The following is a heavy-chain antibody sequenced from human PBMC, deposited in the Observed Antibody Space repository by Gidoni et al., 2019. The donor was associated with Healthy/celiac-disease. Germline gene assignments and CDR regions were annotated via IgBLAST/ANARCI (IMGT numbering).Heavy chain of an antibody. V-gene: IGHV4-59*01. Sequence: QVQLQESGPGLVKPSETLSLTCTVSGGSISSYYWSWIRQPPGKGLEWIGYIYYSGSTNYNPSLKSRVTISVDTSKNQFSLKLSSVTAADTAVYYCALGGPAATDYWGQGTLVTVSS. CDR3: ALGGPAATDY. D-gene: IGHD2-2*01. J-gene: IGHJ4*02. CDR1: GGSISSYY. CDR2: IYYSGST.